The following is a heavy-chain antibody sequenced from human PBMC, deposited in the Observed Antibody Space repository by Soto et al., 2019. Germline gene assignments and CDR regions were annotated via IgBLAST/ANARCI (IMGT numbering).Heavy chain of an antibody. CDR3: ASHGCSGGSCHFDY. J-gene: IGHJ4*02. V-gene: IGHV3-7*01. Sequence: EVQLVESGGGLVQPGGSLRLSCAASGFTFSSSWMTWVRQAPGKGLEWVANIKPDGSEKYYVDSVRGRFTISRDKAKNSLYLQMNNRGAEDTAVYYCASHGCSGGSCHFDYWGQGNLVTVSS. D-gene: IGHD2-15*01. CDR2: IKPDGSEK. CDR1: GFTFSSSW.